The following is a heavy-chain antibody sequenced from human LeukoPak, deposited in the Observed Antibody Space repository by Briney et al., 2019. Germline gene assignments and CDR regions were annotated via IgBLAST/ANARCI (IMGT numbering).Heavy chain of an antibody. V-gene: IGHV3-30-3*01. CDR2: ISYDGSNK. CDR3: ARDGEWELRPDLFDY. J-gene: IGHJ4*02. Sequence: GRSLRLSCAASGFTFSSYAMHWVRQAPGKGLEWVAVISYDGSNKYYADSVKGRFTIPRDNSKNTLYLQMNSLRAEDTAVYYCARDGEWELRPDLFDYWGQGTLVTVSS. D-gene: IGHD1-26*01. CDR1: GFTFSSYA.